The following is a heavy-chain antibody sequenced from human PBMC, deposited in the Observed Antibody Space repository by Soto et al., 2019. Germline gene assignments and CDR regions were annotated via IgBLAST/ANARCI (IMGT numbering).Heavy chain of an antibody. V-gene: IGHV3-13*01. CDR3: ARANAGLYYFDY. CDR1: GFTFSSYD. CDR2: IGTAGDT. Sequence: VQLVESGGGLVQPGGSLRLSCAVSGFTFSSYDMHWVRQVTGKGLEWVSAIGTAGDTYYPGSVKGRFTISRENAKNSLYLQMNSLRAGDTAVYYCARANAGLYYFDYWGQGTLVTVSS. J-gene: IGHJ4*02. D-gene: IGHD6-13*01.